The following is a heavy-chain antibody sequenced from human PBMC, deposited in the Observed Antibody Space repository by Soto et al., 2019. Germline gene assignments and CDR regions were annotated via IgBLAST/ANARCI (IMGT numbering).Heavy chain of an antibody. J-gene: IGHJ5*02. CDR1: GGSVSSYS. CDR2: IHHSGST. V-gene: IGHV4-59*02. Sequence: SETVSLTCTVSGGSVSSYSWSWIRQPPGKRLEWIGYIHHSGSTNYNPSLKSRVTISVETSKNQFSLKLSSVTAADTAVYYCAKYYELWRFDPWGQGTLVTVSS. D-gene: IGHD3-3*01. CDR3: AKYYELWRFDP.